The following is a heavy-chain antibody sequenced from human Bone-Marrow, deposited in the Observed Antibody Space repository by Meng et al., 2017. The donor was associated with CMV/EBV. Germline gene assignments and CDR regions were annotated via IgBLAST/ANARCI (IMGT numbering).Heavy chain of an antibody. V-gene: IGHV1-2*02. CDR1: SY. D-gene: IGHD1-7*01. CDR3: ARDHQLELRAHYYYYYYGMDV. Sequence: SYMPWLRQAPGQGLEWMGWINPHSGGTNYAQKFQGRVTMTRDTSISTAYMELSRLRSDDTAVYYCARDHQLELRAHYYYYYYGMDVWGQGTTVTVSS. J-gene: IGHJ6*02. CDR2: INPHSGGT.